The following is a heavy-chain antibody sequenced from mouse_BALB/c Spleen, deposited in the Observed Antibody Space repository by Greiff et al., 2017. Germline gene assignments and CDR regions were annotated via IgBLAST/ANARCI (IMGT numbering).Heavy chain of an antibody. D-gene: IGHD2-4*01. CDR1: GYTFTDYA. CDR3: ATTMSTTGSFAY. Sequence: QVQLQQSGPELVRPGVSVKISCKGSGYTFTDYAMHWVKQSHAKSLEWIGVISTYYGNTNYNQKFKGKATMTVDKSSSTAYMELARLTSEDSAIYYCATTMSTTGSFAYWGQGTLVTVSA. CDR2: ISTYYGNT. J-gene: IGHJ3*01. V-gene: IGHV1-67*01.